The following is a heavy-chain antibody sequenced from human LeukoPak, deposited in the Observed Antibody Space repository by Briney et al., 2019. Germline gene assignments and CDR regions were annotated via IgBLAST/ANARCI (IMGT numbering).Heavy chain of an antibody. J-gene: IGHJ6*02. CDR3: ARKQIDSGIYYYYYGLDV. CDR2: MNPNSGNT. CDR1: GYTFTTYD. V-gene: IGHV1-8*01. Sequence: ASVKVSCKASGYTFTTYDINWVRQATGQGLEWMGRMNPNSGNTGYAQKFQGRVTMTRSTSLSTAYMELSSLTSEDTAVYYCARKQIDSGIYYYYYGLDVWGQGTTVTVSS. D-gene: IGHD6-19*01.